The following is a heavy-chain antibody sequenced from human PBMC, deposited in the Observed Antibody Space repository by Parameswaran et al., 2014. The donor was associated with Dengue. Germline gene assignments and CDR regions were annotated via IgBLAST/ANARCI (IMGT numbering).Heavy chain of an antibody. D-gene: IGHD6-19*01. CDR2: INAGNGNT. CDR3: ARVLFSSGWHWDY. Sequence: WVRQAPGQGLEWMGWINAGNGNTKYSQKFQGRVTITRDTSASTAYMELSSLRSEDTAVYYCARVLFSSGWHWDYWGQGTLVTVSS. J-gene: IGHJ4*02. V-gene: IGHV1-3*01.